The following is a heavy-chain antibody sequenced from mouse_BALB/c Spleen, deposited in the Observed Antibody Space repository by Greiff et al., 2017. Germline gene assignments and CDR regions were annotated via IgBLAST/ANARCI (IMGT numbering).Heavy chain of an antibody. CDR1: GFTFSSYA. CDR2: ISSGGSYT. Sequence: EVQLVESGGGLVKPGGSLKLSCAASGFTFSSYAMSWVRQSPEKRLEWVAEISSGGSYTYYPDTVTGRFTISRDNAKNTLYLEMSSLRSEDTAMYYCARHYYGSSYVRNFDYWGQGTTLTVSS. J-gene: IGHJ2*01. V-gene: IGHV5-9-4*01. D-gene: IGHD1-1*01. CDR3: ARHYYGSSYVRNFDY.